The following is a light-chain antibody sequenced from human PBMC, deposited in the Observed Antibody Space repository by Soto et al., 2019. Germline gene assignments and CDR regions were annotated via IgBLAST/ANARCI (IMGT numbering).Light chain of an antibody. CDR3: QQYGSSPKYT. Sequence: EIVLTQSPGTLSLSPGEGVTLSCRASESVSSSYLAWYQQKPGQAPRLLIYGASSRATGIPDRFSGSESGTDFSLTISRLEPEDFAVYYCQQYGSSPKYTFGQGTKLEIK. J-gene: IGKJ2*01. CDR1: ESVSSSY. CDR2: GAS. V-gene: IGKV3-20*01.